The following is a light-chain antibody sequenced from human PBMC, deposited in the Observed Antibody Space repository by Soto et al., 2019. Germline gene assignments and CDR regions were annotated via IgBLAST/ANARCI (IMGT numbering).Light chain of an antibody. CDR3: QQTSTWPLT. V-gene: IGKV3-11*01. CDR2: DAS. J-gene: IGKJ4*01. Sequence: EVVLTQSPAILSLSPGERATLSCRASQSIAKSLAWYQQIPGQAPRRLIFDASNRATGIPARFTGDGSETDFILTISSLETGDVATYYGQQTSTWPLTVGGGSTVE. CDR1: QSIAKS.